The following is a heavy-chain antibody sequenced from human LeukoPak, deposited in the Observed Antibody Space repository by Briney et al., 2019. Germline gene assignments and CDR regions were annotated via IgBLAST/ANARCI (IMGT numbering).Heavy chain of an antibody. CDR1: GYTFTNYG. CDR2: NSGYSGDT. V-gene: IGHV1-18*01. J-gene: IGHJ4*02. CDR3: ARGKAAAGSGY. Sequence: ASVKVSCKASGYTFTNYGVTGVRLAPGRGREWLGWNSGYSGDTYYAQKFQGRVTMTTETSTSTAYMELRSLQPDDTAVYYCARGKAAAGSGYWGQGTLVTVSS. D-gene: IGHD6-13*01.